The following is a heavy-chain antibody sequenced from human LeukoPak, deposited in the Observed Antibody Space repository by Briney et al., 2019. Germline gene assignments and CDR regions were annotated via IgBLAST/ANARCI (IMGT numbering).Heavy chain of an antibody. J-gene: IGHJ4*02. CDR1: GYTFTIYA. V-gene: IGHV1-3*01. CDR3: ARDQGVTMIRYYFDY. D-gene: IGHD3-22*01. Sequence: VASVTVSCTASGYTFTIYAMHWVRQAPGQRLEWMGWINAGNGNTKYSQKFQGRVTITRDTSASTAYMELSSLRSEDTAVYYCARDQGVTMIRYYFDYWGQGTLVTVSS. CDR2: INAGNGNT.